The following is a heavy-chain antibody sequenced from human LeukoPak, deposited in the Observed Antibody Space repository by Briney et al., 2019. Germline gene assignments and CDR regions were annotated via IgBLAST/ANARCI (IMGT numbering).Heavy chain of an antibody. CDR3: ARASTMIVVVDDAFDI. Sequence: ASVKVSCKASGYTFTSYYMHWVRQAPRQGLVWMGIINPSGGSTSYAQKFQGRVTMTRDTSTSTVYMELSSLRSEDTAVYYCARASTMIVVVDDAFDIWGQGTMVTVSS. CDR1: GYTFTSYY. CDR2: INPSGGST. V-gene: IGHV1-46*01. J-gene: IGHJ3*02. D-gene: IGHD3-22*01.